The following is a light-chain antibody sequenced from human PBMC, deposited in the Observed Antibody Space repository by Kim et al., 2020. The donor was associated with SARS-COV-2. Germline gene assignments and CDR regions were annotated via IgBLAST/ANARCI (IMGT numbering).Light chain of an antibody. CDR1: QSIRSY. CDR2: AAS. J-gene: IGKJ2*04. Sequence: SESVGDKFTITCRASQSIRSYLNWYQQKPGKAPKLLIYAASSLQSGVPSRFSGSGSGTDFTLTISSLQPEDFATYYCQQSYSTPRSFGQGTKLEI. V-gene: IGKV1-39*01. CDR3: QQSYSTPRS.